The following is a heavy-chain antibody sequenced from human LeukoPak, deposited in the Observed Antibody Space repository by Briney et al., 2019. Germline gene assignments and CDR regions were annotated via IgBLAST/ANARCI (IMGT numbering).Heavy chain of an antibody. CDR2: IDPSDSYT. V-gene: IGHV5-10-1*01. CDR1: GYTFT. J-gene: IGHJ4*02. D-gene: IGHD1-26*01. Sequence: GESLKISCQGSGYTFTISWVRQMPGKGLEWTGRIDPSDSYTKYSPSLQGHVTISTDRSITTAYLQWSSLKASDTAMYYCAIYQVGYYSDYWGQGTLVTVSS. CDR3: AIYQVGYYSDY.